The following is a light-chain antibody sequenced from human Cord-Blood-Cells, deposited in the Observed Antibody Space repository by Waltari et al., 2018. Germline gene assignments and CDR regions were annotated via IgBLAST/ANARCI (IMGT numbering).Light chain of an antibody. CDR3: CSYAGSSTLV. J-gene: IGLJ3*02. CDR1: SSDVGSYIL. Sequence: QSALTHLASLSGDPGQSITISCNGTSSDVGSYILVSWYQQHPGKAPKLMIYEGSKRPSGVSNRFSGSKSGNTASLTISGLQAEDEADYYCCSYAGSSTLVFGGGTKLTVL. V-gene: IGLV2-23*01. CDR2: EGS.